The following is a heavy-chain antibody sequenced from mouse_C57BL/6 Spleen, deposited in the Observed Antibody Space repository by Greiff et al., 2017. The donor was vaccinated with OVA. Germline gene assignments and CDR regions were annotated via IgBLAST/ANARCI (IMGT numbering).Heavy chain of an antibody. CDR2: ISSGGSYT. Sequence: VKLVESGGDLVKPGGSLKLSCAASGFTFSSYGMSWVRQTPDKRLEWVATISSGGSYTYYPDSVKGRFTISRDNAKNTLYLQMSSLKSEDTAMYYCARPNYNYAMDYWGQGTSVTVSS. J-gene: IGHJ4*01. V-gene: IGHV5-6*02. CDR1: GFTFSSYG. D-gene: IGHD2-1*01. CDR3: ARPNYNYAMDY.